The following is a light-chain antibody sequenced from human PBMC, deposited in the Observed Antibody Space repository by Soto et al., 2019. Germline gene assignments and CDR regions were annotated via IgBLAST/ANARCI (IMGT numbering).Light chain of an antibody. V-gene: IGKV3D-15*01. CDR3: QQYTGPPTT. Sequence: EIVMTHSPATLSVSPWEIATLSCRASQSVSSNLAWCQQRPGQAPRLLIYGASTRAAGIPDRFSGSGSGTDFTLTITRLEPEDSAVYFCQQYTGPPTTFGQGTRLEIK. CDR2: GAS. J-gene: IGKJ5*01. CDR1: QSVSSN.